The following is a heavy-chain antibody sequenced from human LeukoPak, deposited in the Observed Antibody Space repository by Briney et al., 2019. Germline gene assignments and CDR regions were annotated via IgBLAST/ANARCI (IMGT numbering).Heavy chain of an antibody. V-gene: IGHV4-39*01. J-gene: IGHJ5*02. CDR3: ARHWSASWGRYNWFDP. D-gene: IGHD3-3*01. CDR2: IYYSGST. Sequence: SETLSVTCTVSGGSISSSSYYWGWIRQPPGKGLEWIGSIYYSGSTYYNPSLKSRVTISVDTSKNQFSLKLSSVTAADTAVYYCARHWSASWGRYNWFDPWGQGTLVTASS. CDR1: GGSISSSSYY.